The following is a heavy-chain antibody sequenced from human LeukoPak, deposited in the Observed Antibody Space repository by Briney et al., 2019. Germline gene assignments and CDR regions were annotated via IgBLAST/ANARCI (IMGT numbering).Heavy chain of an antibody. V-gene: IGHV4-34*01. Sequence: SETLSLTCAVYGGSFSGYYWSWIRQPPGKGLEWIGEINHSGSTNYNPSLKSRVTISVDTSKNQFSLKLSSVTAADTAVYYCARTRYYGSGSYQRPYYYYYMDVWGKGTTVTVSS. D-gene: IGHD3-10*01. CDR1: GGSFSGYY. CDR2: INHSGST. J-gene: IGHJ6*03. CDR3: ARTRYYGSGSYQRPYYYYYMDV.